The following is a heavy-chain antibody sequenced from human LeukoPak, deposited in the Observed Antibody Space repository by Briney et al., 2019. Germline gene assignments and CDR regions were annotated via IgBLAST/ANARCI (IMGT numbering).Heavy chain of an antibody. D-gene: IGHD6-13*01. J-gene: IGHJ3*02. CDR1: GGSISSYY. Sequence: SETLSLTCTVSGGSISSYYWSWIRQPPGKGLEWIGYIYYSGSTNYNPSLKSRVTISVETSKNQFSLKLSSVTAADTAVYYCARGGSSWYGGAFDIWGQGTMLTVSS. CDR3: ARGGSSWYGGAFDI. CDR2: IYYSGST. V-gene: IGHV4-59*01.